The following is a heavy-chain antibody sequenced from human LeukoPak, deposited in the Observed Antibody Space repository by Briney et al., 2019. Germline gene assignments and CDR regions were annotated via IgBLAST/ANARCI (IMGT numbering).Heavy chain of an antibody. Sequence: GGSLRLSCAASGFTFSTYWMGWVRQAPGKGLEWVANIKQDGSEEYYVDSVEGRFSISRDNAKNSLYLQMNSLRAEDTAVYYCARARSNYIIFDYWGQGTLVTVSS. J-gene: IGHJ4*02. CDR2: IKQDGSEE. CDR3: ARARSNYIIFDY. CDR1: GFTFSTYW. V-gene: IGHV3-7*05. D-gene: IGHD4-11*01.